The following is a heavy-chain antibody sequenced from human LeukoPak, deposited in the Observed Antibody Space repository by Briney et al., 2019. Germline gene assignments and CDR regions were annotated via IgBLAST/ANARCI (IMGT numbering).Heavy chain of an antibody. CDR2: ISYDGSNK. D-gene: IGHD3-9*01. V-gene: IGHV3-30*04. CDR1: GFTFSSYA. J-gene: IGHJ4*02. Sequence: GGSLRLSCAASGFTFSSYAMHWVRQAPGKGLEWVAVISYDGSNKYYADSVKGRFTISRDNSKNTLYLQMNSLRAEDTAVYYCARGVLRYFDWPDYWGQGTLATVSS. CDR3: ARGVLRYFDWPDY.